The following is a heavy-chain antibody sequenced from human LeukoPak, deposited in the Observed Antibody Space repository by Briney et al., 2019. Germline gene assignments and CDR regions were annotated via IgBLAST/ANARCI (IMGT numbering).Heavy chain of an antibody. CDR2: IWYDGSNK. Sequence: GGSLRLSCAASGFTFSSYGMHWVRQAPGKGLEWVAVIWYDGSNKYYADPVRGRLTTSRDNAKSSLSLQMDSLRAEDTAVYYCASGGDRWELPIIWGRGTMVIVSS. J-gene: IGHJ3*02. D-gene: IGHD1-26*01. CDR3: ASGGDRWELPII. V-gene: IGHV3-33*03. CDR1: GFTFSSYG.